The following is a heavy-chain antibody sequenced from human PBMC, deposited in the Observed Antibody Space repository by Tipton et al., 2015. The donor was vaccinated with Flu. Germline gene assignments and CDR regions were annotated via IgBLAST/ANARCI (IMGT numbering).Heavy chain of an antibody. V-gene: IGHV3-48*04. Sequence: SLRLSCAASGFTFSSYSMNWVRQAPGKGLEWVSYISSSSSTIYYADSVKGRFTISRDNAKNTLYLQMNSLRAEDTAVYYCARDSGSSSQDAFDIWGQGTMVTVSS. CDR2: ISSSSSTI. CDR3: ARDSGSSSQDAFDI. D-gene: IGHD6-6*01. J-gene: IGHJ3*02. CDR1: GFTFSSYS.